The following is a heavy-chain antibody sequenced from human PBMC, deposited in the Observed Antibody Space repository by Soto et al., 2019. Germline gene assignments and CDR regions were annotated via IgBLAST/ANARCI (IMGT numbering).Heavy chain of an antibody. CDR3: ARGWFGPDV. CDR2: IDNAGTDS. D-gene: IGHD3-10*01. CDR1: GFTLSGRS. V-gene: IGHV3-74*01. Sequence: EVQLVESGGGLVQPGGSLRLSCAASGFTLSGRSMHWVRQAPGKGLVWVSGIDNAGTDSTYADSVKGRFTSSRDNAKNMLYLEMNSLRVEDTGVYYCARGWFGPDVWGKGTTVTVSS. J-gene: IGHJ6*04.